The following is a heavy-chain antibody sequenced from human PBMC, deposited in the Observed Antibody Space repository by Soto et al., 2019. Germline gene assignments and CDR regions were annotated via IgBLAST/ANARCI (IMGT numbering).Heavy chain of an antibody. CDR3: ARDRMLDP. J-gene: IGHJ5*02. D-gene: IGHD2-8*01. CDR2: INYDGST. Sequence: SETLSLTCSVSGGSVTSHHLSWIRQPPGKGLEWMGYINYDGSTNYSPSLKSRVIMSVDTSNSQFSLRLSSVTAADTAVYYCARDRMLDPWGQGTLVTVSS. CDR1: GGSVTSHH. V-gene: IGHV4-59*02.